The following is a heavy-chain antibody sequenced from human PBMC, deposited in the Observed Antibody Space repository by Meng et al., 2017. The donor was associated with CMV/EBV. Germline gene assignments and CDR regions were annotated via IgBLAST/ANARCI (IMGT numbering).Heavy chain of an antibody. CDR2: IYTSGST. Sequence: SETLSLTCTVSGGSISSYYWSWIRQPAGKGLEWIGRIYTSGSTNYNPSLKSRVTISVDTSKNQFSLKLSSVTAADTAVYYCARGEGEHFDWLFGYYFDYWGQGTLVTVSS. J-gene: IGHJ4*02. CDR3: ARGEGEHFDWLFGYYFDY. V-gene: IGHV4-4*07. CDR1: GGSISSYY. D-gene: IGHD3-9*01.